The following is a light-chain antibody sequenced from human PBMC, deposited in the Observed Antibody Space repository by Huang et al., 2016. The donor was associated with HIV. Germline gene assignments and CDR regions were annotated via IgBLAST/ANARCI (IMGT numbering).Light chain of an antibody. CDR2: SAS. V-gene: IGKV3D-15*01. J-gene: IGKJ1*01. CDR3: QQYFEWPWT. Sequence: ILMSQSPATLSVSPGDSATLSCRANQTVNNKVAWFQQKVGHAPRLIIYSASVRASSSGVPDRFLGRGSGTEFTLSITSVQSEDLAVYYCQQYFEWPWTFGQGTRV. CDR1: QTVNNK.